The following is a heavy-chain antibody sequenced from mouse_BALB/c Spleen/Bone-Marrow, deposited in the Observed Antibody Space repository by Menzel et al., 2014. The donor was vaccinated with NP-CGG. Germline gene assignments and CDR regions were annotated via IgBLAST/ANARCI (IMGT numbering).Heavy chain of an antibody. CDR1: GDSITSGY. CDR3: ARFGYDYALDY. V-gene: IGHV3-8*02. J-gene: IGHJ4*01. Sequence: EVKLVESGPSLVKPSQTPSLTCSVTGDSITSGYWNWIRKFPGNKLEYMGYISYSGSTYYNPSLKSRISITRDTSKNQYYLHLKSVTTEDTATYYCARFGYDYALDYWGQGTSVTVSS. CDR2: ISYSGST. D-gene: IGHD2-2*01.